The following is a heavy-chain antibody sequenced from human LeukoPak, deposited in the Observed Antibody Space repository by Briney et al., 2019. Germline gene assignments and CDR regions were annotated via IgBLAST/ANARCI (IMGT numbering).Heavy chain of an antibody. CDR2: IYYSGST. Sequence: SETLSLTCTVSGGSISSSSNYWGWIRQPPGKGLEWIGSIYYSGSTYYNPSLKSRVTISVDTFKNQFSLKLSSVTAADTAVYYCARGEYYDFWSGTLGGAFDIWGQGTMVTVSS. CDR1: GGSISSSSNY. D-gene: IGHD3-3*01. J-gene: IGHJ3*02. CDR3: ARGEYYDFWSGTLGGAFDI. V-gene: IGHV4-39*07.